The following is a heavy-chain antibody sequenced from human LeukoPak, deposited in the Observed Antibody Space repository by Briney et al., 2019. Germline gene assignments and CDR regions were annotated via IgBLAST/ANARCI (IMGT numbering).Heavy chain of an antibody. V-gene: IGHV1-69*01. CDR3: ARIPPREAWFGELDY. J-gene: IGHJ4*02. D-gene: IGHD3-10*01. CDR2: IIPIFGTA. CDR1: GGTFSSYA. Sequence: SVKVSCKASGGTFSSYAVSWVRQAPGQGLEWMGGIIPIFGTANYAQKFQGRVTITADESTSTAYMELSSLRSEDTAVYYCARIPPREAWFGELDYWGQGTLVTVSS.